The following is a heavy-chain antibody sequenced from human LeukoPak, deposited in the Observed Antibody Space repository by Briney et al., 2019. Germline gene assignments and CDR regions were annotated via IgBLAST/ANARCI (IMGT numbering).Heavy chain of an antibody. CDR2: INQDGGET. D-gene: IGHD3/OR15-3a*01. J-gene: IGHJ4*02. CDR3: AGDGSGLYRDY. V-gene: IGHV3-7*01. CDR1: GFIFSSYS. Sequence: GGSLRLSCAASGFIFSSYSMSWVRQAPGKGLEWVSNINQDGGETYYADSVKGRFTISRDNAKNALYLQMNSLRAEDTAVYYCAGDGSGLYRDYWGQGTLVTVSS.